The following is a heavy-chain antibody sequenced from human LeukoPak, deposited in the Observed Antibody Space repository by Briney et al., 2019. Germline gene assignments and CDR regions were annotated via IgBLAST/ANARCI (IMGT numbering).Heavy chain of an antibody. CDR2: IYYSGST. Sequence: SETLSLTCTVSGGSISSGDYYWSWIRQPPGKGLEWIGYIYYSGSTYYNPSLKSRVTISVDTSKNQFSLKLSSVTAADTAVYYCARGDYYDSSFDPWGQGTLVTVSS. J-gene: IGHJ5*02. CDR3: ARGDYYDSSFDP. V-gene: IGHV4-30-4*01. CDR1: GGSISSGDYY. D-gene: IGHD3-22*01.